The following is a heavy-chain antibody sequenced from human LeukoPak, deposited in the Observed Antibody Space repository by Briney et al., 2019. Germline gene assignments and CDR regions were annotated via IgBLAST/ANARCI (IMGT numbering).Heavy chain of an antibody. D-gene: IGHD1-7*01. CDR3: ARAYRRITGTTRPHYYYYYMDV. CDR1: GFTFSSYG. CDR2: IRYDGSNK. J-gene: IGHJ6*03. V-gene: IGHV3-30*02. Sequence: GGSLRLSCAASGFTFSSYGMHWVRQAPGKGLEWVAFIRYDGSNKYYADSVKGRFTISRDNSKNTLYLQMNSLRSEDTAVYYCARAYRRITGTTRPHYYYYYMDVWGKGTTVTVSS.